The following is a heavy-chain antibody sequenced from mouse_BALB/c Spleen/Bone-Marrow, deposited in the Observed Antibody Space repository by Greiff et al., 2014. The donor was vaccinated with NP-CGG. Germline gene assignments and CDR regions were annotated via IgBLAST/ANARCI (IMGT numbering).Heavy chain of an antibody. D-gene: IGHD2-4*01. J-gene: IGHJ4*01. Sequence: VQLQQSATELARPGASVKMSCKTSGYTFTYYTMHWVKQRPGQGLEWIGYINPSSGYTDYNQKFKDKTTLTTDKSSSTAYLQLSSLTSEDSAVYYCVRENYDYDGDAMDYWVKEPQSPSPQ. CDR1: GYTFTYYT. V-gene: IGHV1-4*02. CDR3: VRENYDYDGDAMDY. CDR2: INPSSGYT.